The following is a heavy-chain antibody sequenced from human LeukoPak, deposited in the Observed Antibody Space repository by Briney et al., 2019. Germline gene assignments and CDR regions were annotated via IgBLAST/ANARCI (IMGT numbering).Heavy chain of an antibody. V-gene: IGHV3-23*01. CDR3: AKDRTTGRIMITFGGNYDY. J-gene: IGHJ4*02. CDR1: GFTFSSYG. CDR2: ISGSGGST. Sequence: GGSLRLSCAASGFTFSSYGMSWVRQAPGKGLEWVSAISGSGGSTHYADSVKGRFTISRDNSKNTLYLQMNSLRAEDTAVYYCAKDRTTGRIMITFGGNYDYWGQGTLVTVSS. D-gene: IGHD3-16*01.